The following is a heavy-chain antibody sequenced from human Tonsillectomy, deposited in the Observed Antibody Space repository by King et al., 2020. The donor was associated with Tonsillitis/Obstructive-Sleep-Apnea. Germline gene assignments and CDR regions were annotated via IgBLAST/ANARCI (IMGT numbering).Heavy chain of an antibody. CDR2: MNHSGST. Sequence: VQLQQWGAGLLKPSETLSLTCAVYGGAFSGDYWSWIRQPPGKGLEWIGEMNHSGSTNYNPSLKSRVTRSVDTSKNQFSLKLSSVPAADTAVYYCARVLIDGDYDRSSYYFDYWGQGTLVTVSS. D-gene: IGHD4-17*01. CDR3: ARVLIDGDYDRSSYYFDY. V-gene: IGHV4-34*01. CDR1: GGAFSGDY. J-gene: IGHJ4*02.